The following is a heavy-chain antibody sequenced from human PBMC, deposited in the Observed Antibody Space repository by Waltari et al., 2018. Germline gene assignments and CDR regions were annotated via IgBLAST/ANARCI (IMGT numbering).Heavy chain of an antibody. D-gene: IGHD6-13*01. J-gene: IGHJ4*02. CDR2: IRSKPNNYAT. CDR3: TGGAVTGTDF. V-gene: IGHV3-73*01. CDR1: GFTFSGPP. Sequence: EVQVVESGGGLVQPGGSLKLSCATSGFTFSGPPIPWVRQTSGKGLEWIGRIRSKPNNYATRYTASVEGRFTISRDDSENTAYLQMSSLMTEDTAVYYCTGGAVTGTDFWGQGTLVTVSS.